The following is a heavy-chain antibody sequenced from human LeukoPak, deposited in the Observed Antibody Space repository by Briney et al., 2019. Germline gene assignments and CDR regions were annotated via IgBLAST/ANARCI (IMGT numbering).Heavy chain of an antibody. Sequence: PSETLSLTCAVYGGSFSGYYWSWIRQPPGKGLEWIGEINHSGSTNYNPSLKSRVTISVDTSKNQFSLKLSSVTAADTAVYYCARGTSYCSGGSCYSYYYGMDVWGQGTTVTVSS. CDR2: INHSGST. D-gene: IGHD2-15*01. CDR3: ARGTSYCSGGSCYSYYYGMDV. J-gene: IGHJ6*02. V-gene: IGHV4-34*01. CDR1: GGSFSGYY.